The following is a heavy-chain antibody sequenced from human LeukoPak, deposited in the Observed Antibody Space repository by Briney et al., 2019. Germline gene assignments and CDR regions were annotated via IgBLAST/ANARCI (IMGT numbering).Heavy chain of an antibody. CDR3: AKSQSHFVVVVAAITPEY. CDR1: GGSFSGYY. CDR2: IGGSGGGT. D-gene: IGHD2-15*01. Sequence: ETLSLTCAVYGGSFSGYYWSWIRQPPGKGLEWVSSIGGSGGGTYYADSVKGRFTISRDNSKNTLYLQMNSLRAEDTAVYYCAKSQSHFVVVVAAITPEYWGQGTLVTVSS. J-gene: IGHJ4*02. V-gene: IGHV3-23*01.